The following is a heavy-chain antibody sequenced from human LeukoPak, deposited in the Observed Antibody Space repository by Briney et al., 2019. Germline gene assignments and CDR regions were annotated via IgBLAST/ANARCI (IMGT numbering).Heavy chain of an antibody. V-gene: IGHV4-34*01. D-gene: IGHD6-13*01. CDR2: INHSGST. CDR3: ARGSVEQQLVGDYYYYYGMDV. Sequence: SETLSLTCAVYGGSFSGYYWSWIRQPPGKGLEWIGEINHSGSTNYNPSLKSRVTISVDTSKNQFSLKLSSVTAADTAVYYCARGSVEQQLVGDYYYYYGMDVWGQGTTVTVSS. J-gene: IGHJ6*02. CDR1: GGSFSGYY.